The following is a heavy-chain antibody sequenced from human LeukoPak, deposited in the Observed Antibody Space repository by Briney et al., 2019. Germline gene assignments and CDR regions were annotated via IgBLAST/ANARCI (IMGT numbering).Heavy chain of an antibody. D-gene: IGHD2-2*01. V-gene: IGHV4-34*01. Sequence: SETLSLTCAVYGGSFSGYYWSWIRQPLGKGLEWIGEINHSGSTNYNPSLKSRVTISVDTSKNQFSLKLSSVTAADTAVYYCARGVGYCSSTSCYAQYFDYWGQGTLVTVSS. CDR2: INHSGST. CDR3: ARGVGYCSSTSCYAQYFDY. J-gene: IGHJ4*02. CDR1: GGSFSGYY.